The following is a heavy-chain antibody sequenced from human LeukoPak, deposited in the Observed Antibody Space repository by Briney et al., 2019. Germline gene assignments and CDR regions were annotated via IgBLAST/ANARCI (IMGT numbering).Heavy chain of an antibody. D-gene: IGHD3-3*01. CDR1: GYSFTSYW. V-gene: IGHV5-51*01. Sequence: GESLKISCKGSGYSFTSYWIGWVRQMPGKGLEWMGIIYPGDPDTRYSPSFQGQVTISADKSISTAYLQWSSLKASDTAMYYCARLPDYDFWSGSNWFDPWGQGTLVTVSS. J-gene: IGHJ5*02. CDR2: IYPGDPDT. CDR3: ARLPDYDFWSGSNWFDP.